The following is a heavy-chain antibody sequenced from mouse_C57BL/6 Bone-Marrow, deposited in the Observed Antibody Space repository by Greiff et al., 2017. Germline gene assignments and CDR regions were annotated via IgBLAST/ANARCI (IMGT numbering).Heavy chain of an antibody. J-gene: IGHJ2*01. CDR2: IDTSDSYT. V-gene: IGHV1-59*01. CDR1: GYTFTSYW. CDR3: ARRSDY. Sequence: VQLQQPGAELVRPGPSVKLSCKASGYTFTSYWMHWVKQMPGQGLEWLGVIDTSDSYTNYNQKFTGKATLTVDTASRKAYMQHSSLTSEDSAVYYCARRSDYWGQGTTLTVSS.